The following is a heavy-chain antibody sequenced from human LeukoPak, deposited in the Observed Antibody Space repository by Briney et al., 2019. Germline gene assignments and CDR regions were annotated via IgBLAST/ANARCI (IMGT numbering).Heavy chain of an antibody. D-gene: IGHD3-10*01. J-gene: IGHJ6*03. V-gene: IGHV4-59*01. CDR3: ARGLEVRGAYYMDV. CDR1: GGFISSYY. CDR2: IYYSGST. Sequence: SETLSLTCTVSGGFISSYYWSWIRQPPGKGLEWIGYIYYSGSTNYNPSLKSRVTISVDTSKNQFSLKLSSVTAADTAVYYCARGLEVRGAYYMDVWGKGTTVTISS.